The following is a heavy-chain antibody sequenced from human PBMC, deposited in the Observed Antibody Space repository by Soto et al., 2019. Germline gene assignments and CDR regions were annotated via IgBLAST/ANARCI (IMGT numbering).Heavy chain of an antibody. J-gene: IGHJ4*02. V-gene: IGHV4-59*01. CDR1: GGSISTYF. CDR2: IQYSGIS. CDR3: VRGPYSYGPFEY. Sequence: QVQLQESGPGLMKPSETLSLTCTVSGGSISTYFWSWIRQPPGKGLEWVGFIQYSGISNYNPSLKSRVTKAVETAKNQLPLRLNSGTAADTAVYYCVRGPYSYGPFEYWGQGTLVSVSS. D-gene: IGHD5-18*01.